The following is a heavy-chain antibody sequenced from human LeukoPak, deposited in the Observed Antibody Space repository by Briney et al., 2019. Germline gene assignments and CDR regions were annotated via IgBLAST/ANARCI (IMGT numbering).Heavy chain of an antibody. V-gene: IGHV4-4*08. J-gene: IGHJ4*02. CDR2: IYTSGST. Sequence: SETLSLTRTVCGGSICSYYWSWIRQPPGRGLEWIGYIYTSGSTNYNPSLKSRVAISVDTSKNQFSLKLSSVTAADTAVYYCATLAVAGTITPDYFDYWGQGTLVTVSS. CDR1: GGSICSYY. D-gene: IGHD6-19*01. CDR3: ATLAVAGTITPDYFDY.